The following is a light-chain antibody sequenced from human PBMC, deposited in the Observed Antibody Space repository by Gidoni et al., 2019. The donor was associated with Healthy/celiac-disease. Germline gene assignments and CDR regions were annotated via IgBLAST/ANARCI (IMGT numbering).Light chain of an antibody. CDR2: AAS. CDR1: QSISSY. CDR3: QQSYST. V-gene: IGKV1-39*01. Sequence: IQLTQSPSYLSASVGDRVTITCRARQSISSYLNWYQQKPGKAPKLLIYAASSLQSGVPARVSVRRSWTEFTLTSSSLQPEDIATYNRQQSYSTFGQGTRLEIK. J-gene: IGKJ5*01.